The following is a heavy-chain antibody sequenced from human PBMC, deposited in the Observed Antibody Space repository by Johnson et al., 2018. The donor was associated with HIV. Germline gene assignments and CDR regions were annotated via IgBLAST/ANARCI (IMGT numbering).Heavy chain of an antibody. CDR3: ARAYSYGAFDI. CDR2: INSDGSST. J-gene: IGHJ3*02. V-gene: IGHV3-74*02. D-gene: IGHD5-18*01. CDR1: GFTFSSYW. Sequence: VQLMESGGGLGQPGGSLRLSCAASGFTFSSYWMHWVRQAPGKGLVWVSRINSDGSSTSYADSVKGRFTISRDNAENTLYLQMNSLRAEDTAVYFCARAYSYGAFDIWGQGTMVTVSS.